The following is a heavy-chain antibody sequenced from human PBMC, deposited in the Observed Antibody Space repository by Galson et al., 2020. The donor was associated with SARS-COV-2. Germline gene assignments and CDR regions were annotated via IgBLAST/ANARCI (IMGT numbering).Heavy chain of an antibody. J-gene: IGHJ4*02. D-gene: IGHD6-19*01. V-gene: IGHV3-53*01. Sequence: GESLKISCAASGFTVSSNYMRWVRQAPGKGLEWVSVIYSGGSTYYADSVKGRFTISRDNSKNTLYLQMNSLRAEDTAVYYCARDFGGQWLDYWGQGTLVTVSS. CDR2: IYSGGST. CDR1: GFTVSSNY. CDR3: ARDFGGQWLDY.